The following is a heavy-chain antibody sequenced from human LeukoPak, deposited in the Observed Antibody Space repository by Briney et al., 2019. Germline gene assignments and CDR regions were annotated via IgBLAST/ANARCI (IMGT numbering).Heavy chain of an antibody. CDR1: GYSFTTYW. D-gene: IGHD3-3*01. Sequence: GESLKISCKGSGYSFTTYWIGWVRQMPGKGLEWMGIIYPRDSTTRYSPAFEGQVTISVDKSITTAYLQWSSLKASDTAMYYCARRAIIQGTSALDFWGQGTVVIVSS. CDR3: ARRAIIQGTSALDF. CDR2: IYPRDSTT. J-gene: IGHJ4*02. V-gene: IGHV5-51*01.